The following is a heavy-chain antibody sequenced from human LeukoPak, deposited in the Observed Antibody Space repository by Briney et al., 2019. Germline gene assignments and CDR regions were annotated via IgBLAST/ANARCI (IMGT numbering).Heavy chain of an antibody. J-gene: IGHJ6*03. CDR2: IYYSGST. CDR3: ARDVVGYYDSSGYYYYYYYMDV. CDR1: GGSISSSNFY. V-gene: IGHV4-61*01. D-gene: IGHD3-22*01. Sequence: SETLSLTCTVSGGSISSSNFYWGWIRQPPGKGLEWIGYIYYSGSTNYNPSLKSRVTISVDTSKNQFSLKLSSVTAADTAVYYCARDVVGYYDSSGYYYYYYYMDVWGKGTTVTISS.